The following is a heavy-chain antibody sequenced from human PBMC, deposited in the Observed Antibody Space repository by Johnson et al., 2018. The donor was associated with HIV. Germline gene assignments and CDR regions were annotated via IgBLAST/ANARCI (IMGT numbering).Heavy chain of an antibody. V-gene: IGHV3-30-3*01. D-gene: IGHD1-14*01. CDR1: GFTFSRYA. Sequence: QVQLVESGGGVVQPGRSLRLSCAPSGFTFSRYAMHWVRQAPGKGLEWVAVISYHGSNKYYADSVKGRFTISRDNSKNTLYLQINSLRTEDTAVYYCAKGGPGFYAFDIWGQGTMVTVSS. CDR3: AKGGPGFYAFDI. CDR2: ISYHGSNK. J-gene: IGHJ3*02.